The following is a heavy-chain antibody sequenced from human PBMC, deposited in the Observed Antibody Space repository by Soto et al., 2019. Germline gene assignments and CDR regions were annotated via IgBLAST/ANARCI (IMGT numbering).Heavy chain of an antibody. V-gene: IGHV3-30*18. D-gene: IGHD6-19*01. CDR3: AKDGGDLAVAGNFDY. Sequence: QVQLVESGGGVVQPGRSLRLSCAASGFTFSSYGMHWVRQAPGKGLEWVAVITYDGSNKYYADSVKGRFTISRDNSKNTLYLQMDSLRAEGTAVYYCAKDGGDLAVAGNFDYWGQGTLVTVSS. J-gene: IGHJ4*02. CDR2: ITYDGSNK. CDR1: GFTFSSYG.